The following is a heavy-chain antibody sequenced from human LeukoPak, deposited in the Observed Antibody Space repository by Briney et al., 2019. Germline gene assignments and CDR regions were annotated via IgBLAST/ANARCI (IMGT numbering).Heavy chain of an antibody. V-gene: IGHV4-59*01. CDR2: IYYSGST. CDR1: GGSISSYY. Sequence: PSETLSLTCTVSGGSISSYYWSWIRQPPGKGLEWIGYIYYSGSTNYNPSLKSRVTISVDTSKNQFSLKLSSVTAADTAVYYCAREGGSGSFWQSNYYYYMDVWGKGTTVTVSS. J-gene: IGHJ6*03. D-gene: IGHD3-10*01. CDR3: AREGGSGSFWQSNYYYYMDV.